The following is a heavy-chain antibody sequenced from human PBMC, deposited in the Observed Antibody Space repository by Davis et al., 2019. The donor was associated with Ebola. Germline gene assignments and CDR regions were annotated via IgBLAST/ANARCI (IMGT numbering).Heavy chain of an antibody. CDR2: IIPIFDTP. CDR3: ARDFDGGNYYFDY. Sequence: SVTVSCKTSGGSFSSHPISWVRQAPRKGLEWMGGIIPIFDTPHYAQKFQGRITITADASTSTAYMELSSLRSEDTATYFCARDFDGGNYYFDYWGPGTPVTVSS. V-gene: IGHV1-69*13. J-gene: IGHJ4*02. D-gene: IGHD3-9*01. CDR1: GGSFSSHP.